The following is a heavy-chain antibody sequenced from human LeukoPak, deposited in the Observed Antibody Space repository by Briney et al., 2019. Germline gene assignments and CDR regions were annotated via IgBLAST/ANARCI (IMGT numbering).Heavy chain of an antibody. D-gene: IGHD3-10*01. CDR1: GGTFTIYS. CDR3: ARVPSSGNYYWYYFDY. Sequence: SVTVSFTASGGTFTIYSISWVRQAPGQGMGWMGGIFPIFNTANYAQKFQGRVTITADESTSTAYMELISLRSEDTAVYYCARVPSSGNYYWYYFDYWGQGTLVTVSS. J-gene: IGHJ4*02. CDR2: IFPIFNTA. V-gene: IGHV1-69*01.